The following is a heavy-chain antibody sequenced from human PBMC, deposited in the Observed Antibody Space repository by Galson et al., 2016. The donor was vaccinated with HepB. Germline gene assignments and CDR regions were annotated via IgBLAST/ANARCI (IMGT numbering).Heavy chain of an antibody. V-gene: IGHV3-23*01. CDR3: VKDGSDILTGYLAWGPTKIYVGGFDI. CDR1: GFTFRNYA. Sequence: SLRLSCAASGFTFRNYAMSWVRQAPGKGLEWVSTISGSGGTTYYGDSVKGRFTSSRDNSKKTVYLQLKSLRVEDTAVYYCVKDGSDILTGYLAWGPTKIYVGGFDIWGQGTRVTVSS. J-gene: IGHJ3*02. D-gene: IGHD3-9*01. CDR2: ISGSGGTT.